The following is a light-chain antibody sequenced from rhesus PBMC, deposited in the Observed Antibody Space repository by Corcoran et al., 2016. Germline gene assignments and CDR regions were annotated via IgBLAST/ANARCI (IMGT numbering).Light chain of an antibody. CDR2: EVS. CDR3: SSQAGTKSFI. V-gene: IGLV2-32*02. J-gene: IGLJ1*01. Sequence: QAALTQPRSVSGSPGQSVIISCTGTSSDIGGYKYVSWYQHHPGTAPKFMIYEVSKRPSGVSDRFSGSKSGHTASLTISGLQAEDEADYYRSSQAGTKSFIFGAGTRLTVL. CDR1: SSDIGGYKY.